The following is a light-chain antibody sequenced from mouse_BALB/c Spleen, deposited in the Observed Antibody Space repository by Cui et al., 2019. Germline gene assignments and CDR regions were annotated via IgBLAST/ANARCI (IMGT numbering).Light chain of an antibody. CDR1: ENIYSN. CDR3: QHFWGTPYT. V-gene: IGKV12-46*01. Sequence: DIQMTQSPASLSVSVGEIVTFTRRASENIYSNLVWYQQKQRKSPQLLVYAATNLADGVQSRFSGSGSGTQYSLKVNSLQSEDFGSYYCQHFWGTPYTFGGGTKLEIK. J-gene: IGKJ2*01. CDR2: AAT.